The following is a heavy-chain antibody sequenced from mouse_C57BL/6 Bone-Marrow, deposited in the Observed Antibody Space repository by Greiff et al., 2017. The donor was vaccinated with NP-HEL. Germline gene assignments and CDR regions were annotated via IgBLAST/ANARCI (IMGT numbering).Heavy chain of an antibody. CDR1: GFTFSDYY. CDR3: ARHGGSYWYFDV. V-gene: IGHV5-12*01. J-gene: IGHJ1*03. Sequence: EVQGVESGGGLVQPGGSLKLSCAASGFTFSDYYMYWVRQTPEKRLEWVAYISNGGGSTYYPDTVKGRFTISRDNAKNTLYLQMSRLKSEDTAMYYCARHGGSYWYFDVWGTGTTVTVSS. CDR2: ISNGGGST. D-gene: IGHD1-1*01.